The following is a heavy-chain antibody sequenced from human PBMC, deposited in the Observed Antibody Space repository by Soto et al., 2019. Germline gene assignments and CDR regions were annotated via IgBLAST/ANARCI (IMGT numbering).Heavy chain of an antibody. J-gene: IGHJ6*02. CDR1: GDSVSSNSAA. D-gene: IGHD2-2*01. Sequence: SQTLSLTCVISGDSVSSNSAAWNWIRQSPSRGLEWLGRTYYRSKWYNDYAVSVKSRITINPDTSKNQFSLQLNSVTPEDTAVYYCARDGGYCSSTSCSYYYYGMDVWGQGTTVTVSS. V-gene: IGHV6-1*01. CDR2: TYYRSKWYN. CDR3: ARDGGYCSSTSCSYYYYGMDV.